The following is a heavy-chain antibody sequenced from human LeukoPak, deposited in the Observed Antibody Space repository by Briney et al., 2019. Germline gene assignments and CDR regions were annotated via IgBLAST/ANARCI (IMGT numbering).Heavy chain of an antibody. J-gene: IGHJ4*02. CDR3: ARARGSYYVGSDY. CDR1: GFTFSTYS. D-gene: IGHD1-26*01. Sequence: GGSLRLSCAASGFTFSTYSMNWVRQAPGKGLEWVSSISSSGSYIYYADSVKGRFTISRDNAKNSLYLQMDSLRAEDTAVYYCARARGSYYVGSDYWGQGTLVTVSS. V-gene: IGHV3-21*01. CDR2: ISSSGSYI.